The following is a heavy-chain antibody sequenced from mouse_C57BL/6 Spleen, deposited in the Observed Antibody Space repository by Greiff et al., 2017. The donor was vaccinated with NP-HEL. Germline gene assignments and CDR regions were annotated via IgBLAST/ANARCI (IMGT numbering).Heavy chain of an antibody. J-gene: IGHJ4*01. CDR1: GFSLTSYG. CDR3: AKTSYYYGSSPYYAMDY. D-gene: IGHD1-1*01. Sequence: QVQLKESGPGLVQPSQSLSITCTVSGFSLTSYGVHWVRQSPGKGLEWLGVIWRGGSTDYNAAFMSRLSITKDNSKSQVFFKMNSLQADDTAIYHCAKTSYYYGSSPYYAMDYWGQGTSVTVSS. V-gene: IGHV2-5*01. CDR2: IWRGGST.